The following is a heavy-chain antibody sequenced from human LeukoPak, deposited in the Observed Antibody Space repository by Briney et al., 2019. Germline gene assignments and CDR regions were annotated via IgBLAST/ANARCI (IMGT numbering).Heavy chain of an antibody. CDR1: GYTFTGYY. V-gene: IGHV1-2*02. CDR3: ARDLGVAVRPFSLFY. Sequence: ASVKVSCKASGYTFTGYYIHWVRQAPGQGPEWMGWINPKSGVTNYAQKFQGRVTMTSDTSISTAYMNFSRLRSDDTAMYYCARDLGVAVRPFSLFYWGQGTLVTVSS. CDR2: INPKSGVT. J-gene: IGHJ4*02. D-gene: IGHD6-6*01.